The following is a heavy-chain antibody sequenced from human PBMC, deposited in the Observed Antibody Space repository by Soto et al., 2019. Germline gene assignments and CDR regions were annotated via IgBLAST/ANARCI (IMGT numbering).Heavy chain of an antibody. Sequence: QVQLVQSGAEVKKPGSSVKVSCKGSGGFNSYSISWVRQAPGQGPEWMGGIIPIFATPTYAQKFQGRVTITADKSPSTAYMELSRLTSEDTAVYYCARGGPVIIPAATNWFDPWGQGTLVSVSS. CDR2: IIPIFATP. V-gene: IGHV1-69*06. CDR3: ARGGPVIIPAATNWFDP. CDR1: GGFNSYS. J-gene: IGHJ5*02. D-gene: IGHD2-2*01.